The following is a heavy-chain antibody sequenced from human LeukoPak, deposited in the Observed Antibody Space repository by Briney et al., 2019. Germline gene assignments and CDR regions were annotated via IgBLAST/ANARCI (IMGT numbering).Heavy chain of an antibody. CDR3: ATRIVVVPAAMGHDAFDI. CDR2: IRYDGSTK. V-gene: IGHV3-30*02. D-gene: IGHD2-2*01. CDR1: GFTLESYR. J-gene: IGHJ3*02. Sequence: GRALRLSCAASGFTLESYRMHWVRQAPGKVLEMVTFIRYDGSTKYYADSVKRRFTISGDNSKNTLDLQLNSVRAEDTVVYYCATRIVVVPAAMGHDAFDIWGQGTMVTVSS.